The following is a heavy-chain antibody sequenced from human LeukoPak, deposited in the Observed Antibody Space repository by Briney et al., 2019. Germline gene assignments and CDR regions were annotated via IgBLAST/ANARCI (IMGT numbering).Heavy chain of an antibody. CDR1: GGSISSGGYY. CDR3: ARAPRITIFGVVIFSTDMDV. D-gene: IGHD3-3*01. Sequence: SQTLSLTCTVSGGSISSGGYYWSWIRQHPGKGLEWIGYIYYSGSTYYNPSLKSRVTISVDTSKNQFSLKLSSVTAADTAVYYCARAPRITIFGVVIFSTDMDVWGQGTTVTVSS. V-gene: IGHV4-31*03. J-gene: IGHJ6*02. CDR2: IYYSGST.